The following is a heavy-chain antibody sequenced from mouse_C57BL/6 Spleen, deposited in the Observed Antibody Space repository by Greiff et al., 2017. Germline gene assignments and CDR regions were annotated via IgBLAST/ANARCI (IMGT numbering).Heavy chain of an antibody. CDR2: ISDGGSYT. Sequence: EVKLMESGGGLVKPGGSLKLSCAASGFTFSSYAMSWVRQTPEKRLEWVATISDGGSYTYYPDNVKGRFTISRDNAKNNLYLQMSHLKSEDTAMYYCAREGYYGSPHWYFDVWGTGTTVTVSS. V-gene: IGHV5-4*01. D-gene: IGHD1-1*01. CDR1: GFTFSSYA. CDR3: AREGYYGSPHWYFDV. J-gene: IGHJ1*03.